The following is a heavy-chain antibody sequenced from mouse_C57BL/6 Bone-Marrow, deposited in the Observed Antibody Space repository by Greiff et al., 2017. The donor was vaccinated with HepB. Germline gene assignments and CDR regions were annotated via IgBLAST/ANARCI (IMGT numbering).Heavy chain of an antibody. Sequence: QVQLQQPGAELVKPGASVKMSCKASGYTFTTYPIEWMKQNHGKSLEWIGNFHPYNDDTKYNEKFKGKATLTVEKSSSTVYLELSRLTSDDSAVYYCAIYYYGSSYEFAYWGQGTLVTVSA. CDR2: FHPYNDDT. CDR1: GYTFTTYP. CDR3: AIYYYGSSYEFAY. J-gene: IGHJ3*01. V-gene: IGHV1-47*01. D-gene: IGHD1-1*01.